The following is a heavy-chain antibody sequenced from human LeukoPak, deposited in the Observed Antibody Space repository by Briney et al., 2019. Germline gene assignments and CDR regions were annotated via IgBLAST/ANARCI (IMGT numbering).Heavy chain of an antibody. Sequence: GGSLRLSCAGSGFTVSSSYMSWVRQAPGKGLEWVSVIYSGGSTYYADSVEGRFTISRDISKNTLYLQMNSLRAEDTAVYYCARAPRYGAYDSWGQGTLVTVSS. CDR3: ARAPRYGAYDS. D-gene: IGHD4-17*01. CDR2: IYSGGST. V-gene: IGHV3-66*01. J-gene: IGHJ5*01. CDR1: GFTVSSSY.